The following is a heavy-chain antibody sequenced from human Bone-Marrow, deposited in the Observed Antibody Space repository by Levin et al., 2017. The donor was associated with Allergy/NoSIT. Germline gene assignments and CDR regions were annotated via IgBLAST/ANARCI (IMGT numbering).Heavy chain of an antibody. CDR1: GGTFSSYA. V-gene: IGHV1-69*06. CDR3: ARELLWFGEDSYNWFDP. Sequence: SVKVSCKASGGTFSSYAISWVRQAPGQGLEWMGGIIPIFGTANYAQKFQGRVTITADKSTSTAYMELSSLRSEDTAVYYCARELLWFGEDSYNWFDPWGQGTLVTVSS. J-gene: IGHJ5*02. D-gene: IGHD3-10*01. CDR2: IIPIFGTA.